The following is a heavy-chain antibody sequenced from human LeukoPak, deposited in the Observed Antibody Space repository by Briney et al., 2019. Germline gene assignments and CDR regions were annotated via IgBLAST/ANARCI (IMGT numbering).Heavy chain of an antibody. CDR1: GGSFSGYY. Sequence: SETLSLTCAVYGGSFSGYYWSWIRQPPGKGLEWIGEINHSGSTNYNPSLKSRVTISVDTSKNQFSLKLSSVTAADTAVYYCARLAGYYDSSGSKPFDYWGQGTLVTVSS. CDR2: INHSGST. D-gene: IGHD3-22*01. J-gene: IGHJ4*02. CDR3: ARLAGYYDSSGSKPFDY. V-gene: IGHV4-34*01.